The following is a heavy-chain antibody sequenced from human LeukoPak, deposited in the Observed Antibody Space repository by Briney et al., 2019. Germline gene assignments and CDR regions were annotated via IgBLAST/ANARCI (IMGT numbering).Heavy chain of an antibody. CDR2: ITSRSTT. CDR3: ARRISGSYLDY. CDR1: GFAFSTYG. J-gene: IGHJ4*02. D-gene: IGHD3-10*01. Sequence: GGSLRLSCAASGFAFSTYGMNWVRQAPGKGLEWISYITSRSTTYYSDSVRGRFTISRDNAKNSLYLEMNGLRDDDTAVYYCARRISGSYLDYWGKGTLVTVSS. V-gene: IGHV3-48*02.